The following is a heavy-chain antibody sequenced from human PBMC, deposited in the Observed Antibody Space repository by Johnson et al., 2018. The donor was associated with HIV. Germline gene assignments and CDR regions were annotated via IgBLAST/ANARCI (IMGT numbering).Heavy chain of an antibody. J-gene: IGHJ3*02. CDR1: GFTFTDYA. Sequence: VQLVESGGGVVQAGRSLTLSCVGSGFTFTDYAIHWVRQAPGKGLEWVSAISGSGGSTYYADSVKGRFTISRDNSKNTLYLQMNSLRAEDTAVYYCAKGRIAVPDAFDIWGQGTMVTVSS. CDR2: ISGSGGST. V-gene: IGHV3-23*04. CDR3: AKGRIAVPDAFDI. D-gene: IGHD6-19*01.